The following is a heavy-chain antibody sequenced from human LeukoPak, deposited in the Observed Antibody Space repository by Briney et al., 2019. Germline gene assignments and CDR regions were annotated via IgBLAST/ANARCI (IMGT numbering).Heavy chain of an antibody. J-gene: IGHJ6*02. V-gene: IGHV4-34*01. CDR2: INHSGST. Sequence: PSGTLSLTCAVYGGSFSGYYWSWIRQPPGKGLEWIGEINHSGSTNYNPSLKSRVTISVDTSKNQFSLKLSSVTAADTAVYYCASQPALYYYYGMDVWGQGTTVTVSS. CDR3: ASQPALYYYYGMDV. CDR1: GGSFSGYY.